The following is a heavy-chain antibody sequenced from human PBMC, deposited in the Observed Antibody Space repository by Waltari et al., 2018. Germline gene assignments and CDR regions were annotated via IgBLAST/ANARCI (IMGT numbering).Heavy chain of an antibody. CDR2: VKNDGTMI. J-gene: IGHJ4*02. V-gene: IGHV3-74*01. Sequence: EVQLVESGGDLVQPGGSLRPPGTVSDLSRFWLDWVRQAPGKGLVWVARVKNDGTMITYADAVRGRFTVSRDSAKKTFYLQMNSLRGEDAAVYYCSTNPPGNWGQGTLVTVSS. CDR3: STNPPGN. CDR1: DLSRFW.